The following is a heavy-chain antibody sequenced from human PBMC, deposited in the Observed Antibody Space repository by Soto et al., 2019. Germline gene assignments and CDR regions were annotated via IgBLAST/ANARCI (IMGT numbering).Heavy chain of an antibody. CDR2: MIPMCGTT. Sequence: QVQLVQSGSEVKMPGSSVKVSCKTSGGTFSRHAINGGRQAPGQGLEWMGGMIPMCGTTNYAQKFKGRVTISADESTSTAYMELSSLRSEDADVYYCARAAIHGSSWYFWFDPWGQGTLVTVSS. CDR3: ARAAIHGSSWYFWFDP. D-gene: IGHD6-13*01. J-gene: IGHJ5*02. V-gene: IGHV1-69*01. CDR1: GGTFSRHA.